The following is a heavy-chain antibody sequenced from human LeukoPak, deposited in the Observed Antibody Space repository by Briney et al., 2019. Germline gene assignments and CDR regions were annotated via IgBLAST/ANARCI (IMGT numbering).Heavy chain of an antibody. CDR3: ARGTRPDRWLQSYFDY. CDR1: GYTFTSYY. J-gene: IGHJ4*02. V-gene: IGHV1-46*01. Sequence: ASVTVSCTASGYTFTSYYMHWVRQAPGQGLEWMGIINPSGGSTSYAQKFQGRVTMTRDTSTSTVYMELSSLRSEDTAVYYCARGTRPDRWLQSYFDYWGQGTLVTVSS. D-gene: IGHD5-24*01. CDR2: INPSGGST.